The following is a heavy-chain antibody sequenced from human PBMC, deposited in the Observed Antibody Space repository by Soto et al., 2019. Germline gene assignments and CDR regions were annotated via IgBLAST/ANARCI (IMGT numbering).Heavy chain of an antibody. D-gene: IGHD2-2*01. CDR2: IYYSGSA. J-gene: IGHJ5*02. V-gene: IGHV4-31*03. CDR1: GGSISSGANY. CDR3: PRVLCSRTPCYFPSWLDP. Sequence: LSLTCTVSGGSISSGANYWSWVRQGPGKGLEWIGNIYYSGSAYYNPSLKSRLTMSVDTSKNSFSLKLTSVTAADTAVYYWPRVLCSRTPCYFPSWLDPGGKGTLVTVSS.